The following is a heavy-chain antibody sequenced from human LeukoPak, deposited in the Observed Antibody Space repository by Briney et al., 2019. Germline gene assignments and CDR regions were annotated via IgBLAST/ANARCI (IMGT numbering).Heavy chain of an antibody. CDR2: ISSSSSYI. J-gene: IGHJ4*02. D-gene: IGHD4-17*01. CDR3: AKCPDGDYVVDYFDY. Sequence: GGSLRLSCAASGFTFSSYSMNWVRQAPGKGLEWVSSISSSSSYIYYADSVKGRFTISRDNAKNSLYLQMNSLRAEDTAVYYCAKCPDGDYVVDYFDYWGQGTLVTVSS. V-gene: IGHV3-21*01. CDR1: GFTFSSYS.